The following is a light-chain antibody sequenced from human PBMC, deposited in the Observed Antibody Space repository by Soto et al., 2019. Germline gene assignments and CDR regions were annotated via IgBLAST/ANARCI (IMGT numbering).Light chain of an antibody. CDR1: QSVRTN. Sequence: EIVMTQSPSTQYVSPVELATVSLMASQSVRTNLAWYQQRPGQAPRLLIHYSSTRASDIPARFSGSGSGTEFTLTISSLQSEDFAVYCCQQYHSRPPVTFGQGTRLENK. CDR3: QQYHSRPPVT. J-gene: IGKJ5*01. V-gene: IGKV3D-15*01. CDR2: YSS.